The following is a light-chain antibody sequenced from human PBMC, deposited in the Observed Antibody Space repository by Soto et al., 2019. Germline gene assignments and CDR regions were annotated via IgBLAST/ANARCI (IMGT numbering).Light chain of an antibody. CDR1: STDVGGYNY. J-gene: IGLJ2*01. CDR3: SSFRSPSTVV. Sequence: QSVLTQPASVSGSPGQTITISCTGTSTDVGGYNYVSWYQHHPGKAPKLMISDVSNRPSGVSNRFSGSKSGNTASLTISGLQAEDEANYYCSSFRSPSTVVFGGGTKVTVL. CDR2: DVS. V-gene: IGLV2-14*03.